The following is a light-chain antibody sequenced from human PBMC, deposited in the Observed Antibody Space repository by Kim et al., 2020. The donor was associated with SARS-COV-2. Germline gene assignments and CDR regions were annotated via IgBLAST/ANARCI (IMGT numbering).Light chain of an antibody. J-gene: IGLJ2*01. V-gene: IGLV2-14*03. CDR3: SSYTSSSTE. CDR2: DVS. Sequence: PGQSFTISCTGTSSDVGGYNYVSWYQQHPGKAPKLMIYDVSNRPSGVSNRFSGSKSGNTASLTISGLQAEDEADYYCSSYTSSSTEFGGGTQLTVL. CDR1: SSDVGGYNY.